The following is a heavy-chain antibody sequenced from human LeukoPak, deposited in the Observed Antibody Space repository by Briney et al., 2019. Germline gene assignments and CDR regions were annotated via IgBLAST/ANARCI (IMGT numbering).Heavy chain of an antibody. CDR1: GFTFSMYA. Sequence: GGSVRLSCAASGFTFSMYAMHWVRQAPGKGLEYVSAISSHGGSTYYANSVKGRFTISRDNSKNTLYLQMGSLRAEDMAVYYCVNFGMDVWGQGTTVTASS. J-gene: IGHJ6*02. V-gene: IGHV3-64*01. CDR3: VNFGMDV. CDR2: ISSHGGST.